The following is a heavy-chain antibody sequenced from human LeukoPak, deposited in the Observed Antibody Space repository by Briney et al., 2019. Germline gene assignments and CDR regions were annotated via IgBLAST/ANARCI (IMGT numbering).Heavy chain of an antibody. Sequence: GGSLRLSCAASGFTFSGYWMSWVRQAPGKGLEWVANIKQDGSEKYYVDSVKGRFTISRDNAKNSLYLQMNSLRAEDTAVYYCARSGYSSSWYNYWGQGTLVTVSS. CDR3: ARSGYSSSWYNY. CDR1: GFTFSGYW. V-gene: IGHV3-7*01. D-gene: IGHD6-13*01. J-gene: IGHJ4*02. CDR2: IKQDGSEK.